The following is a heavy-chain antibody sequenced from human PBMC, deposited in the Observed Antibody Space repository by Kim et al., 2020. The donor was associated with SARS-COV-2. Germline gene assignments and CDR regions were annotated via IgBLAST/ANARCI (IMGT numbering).Heavy chain of an antibody. Sequence: SETLSLTCTVSGGSISSYYWSWIRQPPGKGLEWIGYIYYSGSTNYNPSLKSRVTISVDTSKNQFSLKLSSVTAADTAVYYCARVSYCGGEEAHAFDIWGQGTMVTVSS. CDR3: ARVSYCGGEEAHAFDI. CDR1: GGSISSYY. J-gene: IGHJ3*02. D-gene: IGHD2-21*01. CDR2: IYYSGST. V-gene: IGHV4-59*01.